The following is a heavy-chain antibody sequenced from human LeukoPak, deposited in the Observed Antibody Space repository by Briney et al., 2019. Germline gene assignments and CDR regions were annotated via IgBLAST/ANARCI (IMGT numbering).Heavy chain of an antibody. Sequence: GGSLRLSCAASGFTFSSYSMNWVRQAPGKGLEWVSSISSSSSYIYYADSVKGRFTISRDNAKNSLYLQMNSLRAEDTAVYYCARARHYGGNSGPYYYYGMDVWGQGTTVTVSS. CDR2: ISSSSSYI. CDR3: ARARHYGGNSGPYYYYGMDV. V-gene: IGHV3-21*01. D-gene: IGHD4-23*01. CDR1: GFTFSSYS. J-gene: IGHJ6*02.